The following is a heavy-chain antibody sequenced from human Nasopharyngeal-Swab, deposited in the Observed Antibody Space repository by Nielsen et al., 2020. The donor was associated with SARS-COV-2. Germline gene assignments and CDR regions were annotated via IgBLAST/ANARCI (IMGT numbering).Heavy chain of an antibody. Sequence: GESLKISCAASGFPFSNYAMHWVRQAPGKGLEWVAVISNDGSNKFYGDSVKGQITISRDDSKNTAYLQMNSLKTEDTAVYYCTSTKGIGVAGEFDYWGQGTLVTVSS. J-gene: IGHJ4*02. CDR2: ISNDGSNK. V-gene: IGHV3-30*03. CDR3: TSTKGIGVAGEFDY. CDR1: GFPFSNYA. D-gene: IGHD6-19*01.